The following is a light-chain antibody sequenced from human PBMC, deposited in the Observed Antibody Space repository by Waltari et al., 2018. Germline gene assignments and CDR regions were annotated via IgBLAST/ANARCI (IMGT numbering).Light chain of an antibody. CDR2: EVS. J-gene: IGLJ2*01. CDR1: SSDVGRYNY. CDR3: SSYAGSNNVV. Sequence: QSALTQPPSASGSPGQSVTISCTGTSSDVGRYNYVSWYQQPPGKAPKLMIYEVSKRPSGVPARLSGPKSGNTASLTVSGLQAEDEADYYCSSYAGSNNVVFGGGTKLTVL. V-gene: IGLV2-8*01.